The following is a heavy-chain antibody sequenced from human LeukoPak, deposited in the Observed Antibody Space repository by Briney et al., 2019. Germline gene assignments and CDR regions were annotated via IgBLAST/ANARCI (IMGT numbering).Heavy chain of an antibody. J-gene: IGHJ4*02. D-gene: IGHD1-26*01. Sequence: GGSLRLSCEASGFTFNTCAMSWVRQAPGKGLEWVSAISESGSGTYYADSVKGRFTISRDNSKNTLYLQMNSLRPEDTAVYYCAKDRGSYRGFDFWGQGTLVTVSS. CDR3: AKDRGSYRGFDF. CDR1: GFTFNTCA. V-gene: IGHV3-23*01. CDR2: ISESGSGT.